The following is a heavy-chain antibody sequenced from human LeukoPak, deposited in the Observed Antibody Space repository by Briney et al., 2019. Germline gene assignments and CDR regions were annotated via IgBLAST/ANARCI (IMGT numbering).Heavy chain of an antibody. J-gene: IGHJ5*02. CDR3: ARLSIRGEGSILVDP. CDR2: IYYSGST. D-gene: IGHD6-13*01. Sequence: SQTLSLTCTVSGGSISSGDYYWSWIRQPPGKGLEWIGYIYYSGSTYYNPSLKSRVTISVDTSKNQFSLKLSSVTAADTAVYYCARLSIRGEGSILVDPWGQGTLVTVSS. V-gene: IGHV4-30-4*01. CDR1: GGSISSGDYY.